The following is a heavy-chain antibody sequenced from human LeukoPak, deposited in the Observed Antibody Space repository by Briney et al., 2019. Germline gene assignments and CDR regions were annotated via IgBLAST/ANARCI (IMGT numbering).Heavy chain of an antibody. CDR2: ISGSGSNT. V-gene: IGHV3-23*01. Sequence: GGSLRLSCAASEFTFSSCAMSWVRQAPGKGLEWVSSISGSGSNTDHADSVKGRFTISRDNSKSTLYLQTTSLRAEDTAVYYCAKQSGYSNYEFDYWGQGILVTVSS. J-gene: IGHJ4*02. D-gene: IGHD5-12*01. CDR3: AKQSGYSNYEFDY. CDR1: EFTFSSCA.